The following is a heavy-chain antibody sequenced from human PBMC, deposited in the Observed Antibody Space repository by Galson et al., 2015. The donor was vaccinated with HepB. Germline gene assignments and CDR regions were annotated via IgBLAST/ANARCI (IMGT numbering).Heavy chain of an antibody. CDR2: INPNSGGS. J-gene: IGHJ6*02. CDR3: ARRLGGTGDYFYGMDV. D-gene: IGHD1-26*01. Sequence: SVKVSCKASGYPIPEYSIHWVRQAPGQGLQWMGRINPNSGGSNYAQKFQDRVTMTTDTSISTAYMELRRLTSDDTAVYFCARRLGGTGDYFYGMDVWGQGTTVTVSS. CDR1: GYPIPEYS. V-gene: IGHV1-2*06.